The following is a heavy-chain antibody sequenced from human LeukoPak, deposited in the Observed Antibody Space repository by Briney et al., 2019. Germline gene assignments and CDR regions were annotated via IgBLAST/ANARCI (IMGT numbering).Heavy chain of an antibody. J-gene: IGHJ4*02. V-gene: IGHV4-39*07. D-gene: IGHD3-22*01. CDR3: VRGYYARGDD. CDR2: IYYSRTT. CDR1: GGSTTSSSYC. Sequence: SETRSLACTVSGGSTTSSSYCWGWTWRPPGKGLEWIAIIYYSRTTFYNPSPNTRVTISVHASQNPFSLRLSSVTAPDTAVYYCVRGYYARGDDSGQGTLVTVSS.